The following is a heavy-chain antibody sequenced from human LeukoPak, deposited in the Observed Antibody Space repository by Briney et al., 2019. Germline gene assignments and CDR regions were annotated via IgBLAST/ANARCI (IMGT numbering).Heavy chain of an antibody. J-gene: IGHJ5*02. CDR1: GFTFSSYS. Sequence: LRLSCAASGFTFSSYSMNWIRQPPGKGLEWIGYIYHSGSTYYNPSLKSRVTISVDRSKNQFSLKLSSVTAADTAVYYCARDRIGPWGQGTLVTVSS. V-gene: IGHV4-30-2*01. CDR2: IYHSGST. D-gene: IGHD2-15*01. CDR3: ARDRIGP.